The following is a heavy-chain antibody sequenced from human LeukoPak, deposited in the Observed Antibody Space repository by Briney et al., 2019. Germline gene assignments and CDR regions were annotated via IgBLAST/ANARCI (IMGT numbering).Heavy chain of an antibody. CDR1: GGSISSGSYY. CDR2: IYTSGST. CDR3: ARGGVRGVPNYFDS. D-gene: IGHD3-10*01. J-gene: IGHJ4*02. V-gene: IGHV4-61*02. Sequence: SQTLSLTCTVSGGSISSGSYYWSWIRQPAGKGLEWIGRIYTSGSTNYNPSLKSRVTISVDTSKNQFSLKLSSVTAADTAVYYCARGGVRGVPNYFDSWGQGTLVTVSS.